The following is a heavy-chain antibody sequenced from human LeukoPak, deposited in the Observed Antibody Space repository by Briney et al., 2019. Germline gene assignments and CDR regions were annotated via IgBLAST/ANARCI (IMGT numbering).Heavy chain of an antibody. V-gene: IGHV1-2*02. CDR1: GYTFTGYY. CDR3: ASSLMVRRIMYSMDV. CDR2: INPKSGGT. J-gene: IGHJ6*03. Sequence: ASVKVSCKASGYTFTGYYIHWVRQAPGQGLEWMGWINPKSGGTNYAQKFQGRVTMTRDTSISTAYMELNGLRSDDTAIYYCASSLMVRRIMYSMDVWGKGTTVTVSS. D-gene: IGHD3-10*01.